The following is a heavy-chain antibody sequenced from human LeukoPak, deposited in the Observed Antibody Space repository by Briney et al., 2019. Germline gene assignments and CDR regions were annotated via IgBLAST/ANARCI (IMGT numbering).Heavy chain of an antibody. D-gene: IGHD3-10*02. CDR1: GFTFSSYE. J-gene: IGHJ6*04. CDR2: ISSSGSTI. Sequence: GGSLRPSCAASGFTFSSYEMNWVRQAPGKGLEWVSYISSSGSTIYYADSVKGRFTISRDSAKNSLYLQMNSLRAEDTAVYYCAELGITMIGGVWGKGTTVTISS. CDR3: AELGITMIGGV. V-gene: IGHV3-48*03.